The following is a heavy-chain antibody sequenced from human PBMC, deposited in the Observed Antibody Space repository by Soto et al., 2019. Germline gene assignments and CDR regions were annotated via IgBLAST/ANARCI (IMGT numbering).Heavy chain of an antibody. CDR3: ARFIAARPKDTDGRQVYGMDV. D-gene: IGHD6-6*01. CDR2: ISSSSSYI. V-gene: IGHV3-21*01. CDR1: GFTFSSYS. J-gene: IGHJ6*02. Sequence: KTVGSLRLSCAASGFTFSSYSMNWVRQAPGKGLEWVSSISSSSSYIYYADSVKGRFTISRDNAKNSLYLQMNSLRAEDTAVYYCARFIAARPKDTDGRQVYGMDVWGQGTTVTVSS.